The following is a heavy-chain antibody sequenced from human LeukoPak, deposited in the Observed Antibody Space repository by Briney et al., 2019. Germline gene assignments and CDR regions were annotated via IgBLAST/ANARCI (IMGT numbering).Heavy chain of an antibody. CDR1: GFTFSSFA. CDR3: AKQIPSSHRLDY. CDR2: ISGSGGST. Sequence: GGSLRLSCAASGFTFSSFAMGWVRQAPGKGLEWVSAISGSGGSTYYADSVKGRFTISRDNSKNTLYLQMNSLRAEDTAVYYCAKQIPSSHRLDYWGQGTLVTVSS. V-gene: IGHV3-23*01. D-gene: IGHD6-13*01. J-gene: IGHJ4*02.